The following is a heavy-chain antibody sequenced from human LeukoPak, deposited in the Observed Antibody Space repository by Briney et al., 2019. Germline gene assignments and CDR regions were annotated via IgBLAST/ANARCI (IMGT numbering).Heavy chain of an antibody. CDR2: IYYSGST. CDR1: GGSISSYY. J-gene: IGHJ2*01. D-gene: IGHD4-11*01. V-gene: IGHV4-59*08. Sequence: SETLSLTCTVSGGSISSYYWSWIRQPPGKGLEWIGYIYYSGSTNYNPSLKSRVTISVDTSKNQFSLKLSSVTAADTAVYYCARHGPDYKNRYFDLWGRGTLVTVSS. CDR3: ARHGPDYKNRYFDL.